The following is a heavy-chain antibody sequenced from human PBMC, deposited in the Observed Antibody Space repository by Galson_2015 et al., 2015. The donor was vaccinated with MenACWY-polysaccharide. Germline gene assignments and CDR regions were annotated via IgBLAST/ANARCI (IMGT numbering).Heavy chain of an antibody. J-gene: IGHJ5*02. V-gene: IGHV3-74*01. CDR2: MNSDGGWI. CDR1: GFTFSIYW. Sequence: SLRLSCAASGFTFSIYWMHWVRQAPGKGLVWVSRMNSDGGWIRDADSVKGLFTITRDTAKNTLYLQMNILRAEDTAVYYCARDIPTAVSSSRCFDAWGQGTLVTVSS. D-gene: IGHD5/OR15-5a*01. CDR3: ARDIPTAVSSSRCFDA.